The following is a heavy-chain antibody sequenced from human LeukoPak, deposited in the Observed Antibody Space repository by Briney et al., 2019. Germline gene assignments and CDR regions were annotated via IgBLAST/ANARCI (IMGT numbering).Heavy chain of an antibody. J-gene: IGHJ4*02. D-gene: IGHD3-3*01. CDR2: IYSSGNT. CDR3: ARHVYSVGVAVVITLIDS. V-gene: IGHV4-39*01. CDR1: GASLSSRTSY. Sequence: KPSETLSLTCSVSGASLSSRTSYWGWIRQPPGKGLEWIGTIYSSGNTYYNPSLKSRVTISRDTSKNQVSLKVNSVTAADTATCYCARHVYSVGVAVVITLIDSWGQGILVTVSS.